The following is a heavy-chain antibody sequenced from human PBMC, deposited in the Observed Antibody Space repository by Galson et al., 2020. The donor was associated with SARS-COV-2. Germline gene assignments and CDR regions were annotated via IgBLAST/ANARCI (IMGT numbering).Heavy chain of an antibody. CDR3: ARSGGVVVSLDWFDP. CDR2: ISVYNGNT. J-gene: IGHJ5*02. D-gene: IGHD3-22*01. Sequence: ASVKVSCKTSGYTFTSFGISWVRQAPGQGLEWMGWISVYNGNTKYAHKFQGRVTMTTDTSTNTAYMELRSLRSDDTAVYYCARSGGVVVSLDWFDPWGQGTLVTVSS. V-gene: IGHV1-18*04. CDR1: GYTFTSFG.